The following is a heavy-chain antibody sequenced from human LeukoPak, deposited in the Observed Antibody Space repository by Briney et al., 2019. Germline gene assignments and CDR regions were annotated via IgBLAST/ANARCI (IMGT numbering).Heavy chain of an antibody. J-gene: IGHJ4*02. D-gene: IGHD6-13*01. CDR2: IYHSGST. Sequence: KPSETLSLTCAVSGGSISSSNWWSWVRQPPGKGLEWIGEIYHSGSTNYNPSLKSRVTISVDKSKNQFSLKLSSVTAADTAVYYCARVRGIIAAAGTNGFFDYWGQGTLVTVSS. V-gene: IGHV4-4*02. CDR3: ARVRGIIAAAGTNGFFDY. CDR1: GGSISSSNW.